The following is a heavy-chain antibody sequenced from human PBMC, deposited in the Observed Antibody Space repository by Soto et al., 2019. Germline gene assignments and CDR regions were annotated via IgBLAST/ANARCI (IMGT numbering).Heavy chain of an antibody. CDR1: GFTFSDYA. D-gene: IGHD6-13*01. Sequence: QVRLVESGGGVVQLGRSLRLSCATSGFTFSDYAIHWVRQAPGKGLEWVALIWYDGNNKYYADSVKGRFTISRDNSKNTLSLQMNSLRAEDTAVYYCARDFFRGTSWIDYWGQGTLVTVSS. J-gene: IGHJ4*02. CDR2: IWYDGNNK. V-gene: IGHV3-33*01. CDR3: ARDFFRGTSWIDY.